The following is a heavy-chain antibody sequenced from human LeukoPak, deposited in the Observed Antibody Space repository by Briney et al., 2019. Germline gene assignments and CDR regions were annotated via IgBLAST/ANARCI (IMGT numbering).Heavy chain of an antibody. D-gene: IGHD3-10*01. CDR2: ISGSGGGT. Sequence: GGSLRLSCVASGFTFSSYGMSWVRHTPGKGLEWVSGISGSGGGTYYASSVRGRFPISRENGDNTLYLQMNNVRIEDTGVFYCAKDPLRMVRGDLNDVWGQGTLVTVAS. CDR3: AKDPLRMVRGDLNDV. CDR1: GFTFSSYG. V-gene: IGHV3-23*01. J-gene: IGHJ1*01.